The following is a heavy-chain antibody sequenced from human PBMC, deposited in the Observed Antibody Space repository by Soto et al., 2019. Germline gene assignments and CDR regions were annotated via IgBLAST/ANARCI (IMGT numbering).Heavy chain of an antibody. Sequence: GGSLRLSCAASGFPFSSYAMSWVRQAPGKGLEWVSAISGSGGSTYYADSVKGRFTISRDNSKNTLYLQMNSLRAEDTAVYYCAKTLRTAGTGEYFQHWGQGTLVTVSS. D-gene: IGHD6-13*01. CDR1: GFPFSSYA. CDR2: ISGSGGST. J-gene: IGHJ1*01. CDR3: AKTLRTAGTGEYFQH. V-gene: IGHV3-23*01.